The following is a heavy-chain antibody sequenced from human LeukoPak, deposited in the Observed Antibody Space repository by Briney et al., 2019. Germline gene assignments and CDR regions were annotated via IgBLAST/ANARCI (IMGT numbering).Heavy chain of an antibody. D-gene: IGHD3-3*01. V-gene: IGHV1-46*01. Sequence: GASVKVSCKASGYTFTSYYMHWVRQAPGQGLEWMGIINPSGGSISDAQKFQGRVTMTRDTSTSTVYMELSSLGSEDTAVYYCARGGMEYYDFWSGYHNPYYYGMDVWGQGTTVTVSS. CDR1: GYTFTSYY. CDR2: INPSGGSI. J-gene: IGHJ6*02. CDR3: ARGGMEYYDFWSGYHNPYYYGMDV.